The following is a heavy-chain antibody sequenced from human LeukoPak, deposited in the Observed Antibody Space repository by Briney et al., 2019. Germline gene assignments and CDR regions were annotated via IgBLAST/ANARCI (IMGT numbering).Heavy chain of an antibody. CDR3: ARGRYYDSSGYPHFDY. D-gene: IGHD3-22*01. V-gene: IGHV4-59*01. J-gene: IGHJ4*02. CDR2: IYYSGST. Sequence: SETLSLTCTVSGGSISTYYWSWIRQPPGKGLEWIGNIYYSGSTNYNPSLKSRVTISVDTSKNQFSLKLSSVTAADTAVYYCARGRYYDSSGYPHFDYWGQGTLVTVSS. CDR1: GGSISTYY.